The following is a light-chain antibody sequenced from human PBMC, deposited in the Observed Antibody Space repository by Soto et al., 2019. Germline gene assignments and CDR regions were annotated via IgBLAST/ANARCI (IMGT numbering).Light chain of an antibody. V-gene: IGLV2-14*02. J-gene: IGLJ3*02. CDR3: SSYTNTSTLV. CDR1: SSDVGAYNL. CDR2: DVS. Sequence: QSVLTQPASVSGSPGQSITISCTGTSSDVGAYNLVSWYQQHPGRAPKLFIFDVSNRPSGVSNRFSGSKSGNTASLTISGLQAEDEAFYYCSSYTNTSTLVFGRGTKLTVL.